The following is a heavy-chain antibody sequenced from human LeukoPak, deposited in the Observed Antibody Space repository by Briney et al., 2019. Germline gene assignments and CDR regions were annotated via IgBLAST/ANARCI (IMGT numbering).Heavy chain of an antibody. CDR3: ARDRFAEAMAPIDY. CDR1: GFTFSSYW. Sequence: GGSLRLSCAASGFTFSSYWMSWVRQAPGKGLEWVANINKDGGEKYYVDSVKGRFTISRDNSKNTLYLQMNSLRAEDTAVYYCARDRFAEAMAPIDYWGQGTLVTVSS. D-gene: IGHD5-18*01. CDR2: INKDGGEK. V-gene: IGHV3-7*01. J-gene: IGHJ4*02.